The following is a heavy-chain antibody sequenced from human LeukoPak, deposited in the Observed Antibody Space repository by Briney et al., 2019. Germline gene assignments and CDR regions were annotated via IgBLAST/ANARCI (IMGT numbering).Heavy chain of an antibody. CDR3: ARSECGSYSEN. CDR2: LYIGVNT. D-gene: IGHD1-26*01. CDR1: GFTFSSYA. Sequence: GGSLRLSCAASGFTFSSYAMSWVRHAPRKGLERVSVLYIGVNTYYADTVKGRFTISRDNSKNTLYLQMNNLRAEDTAVYYCARSECGSYSENWGQGTLVTVSS. V-gene: IGHV3-66*01. J-gene: IGHJ4*02.